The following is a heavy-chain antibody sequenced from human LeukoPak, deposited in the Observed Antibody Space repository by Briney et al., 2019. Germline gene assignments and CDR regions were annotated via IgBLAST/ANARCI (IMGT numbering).Heavy chain of an antibody. V-gene: IGHV4-30-4*07. Sequence: PSETLSLTCAVSGGSISSGGYSWSWIRQPPGKGLEWIGYIYYSGSTYYNPSLKSRVTISVDTSKNQFSLKLSSVTAADTAVYYCARALRVCSSTRCYALDYWGQGTLVTVSS. CDR3: ARALRVCSSTRCYALDY. J-gene: IGHJ4*02. CDR2: IYYSGST. D-gene: IGHD2-2*01. CDR1: GGSISSGGYS.